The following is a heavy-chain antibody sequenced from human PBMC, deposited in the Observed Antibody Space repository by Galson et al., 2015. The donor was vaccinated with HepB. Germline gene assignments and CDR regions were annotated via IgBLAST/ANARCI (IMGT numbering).Heavy chain of an antibody. Sequence: SLRLSCAASGFTFSSYGMNWVRQAPGKGLEWVSYISSSGNTIYYADSVKGRFTISRDNAKNSLYLQMISLRAEDTAVYYCVRARREILRFFDSDHWGQGTPVTVSS. CDR2: ISSSGNTI. J-gene: IGHJ4*02. V-gene: IGHV3-48*03. D-gene: IGHD3-3*01. CDR1: GFTFSSYG. CDR3: VRARREILRFFDSDH.